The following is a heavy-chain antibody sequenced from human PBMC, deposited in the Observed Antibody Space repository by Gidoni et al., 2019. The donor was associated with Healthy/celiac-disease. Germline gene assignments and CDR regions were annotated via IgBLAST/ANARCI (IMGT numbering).Heavy chain of an antibody. J-gene: IGHJ4*02. D-gene: IGHD2-15*01. CDR2: IKQDGSEK. CDR1: GFTFSRYW. V-gene: IGHV3-7*04. Sequence: EVQLVESGGGLVQPGGSLRLSCAASGFTFSRYWMSWVRQAPGKGMEWVDNIKQDGSEKEYVDSVKGRFTISRDNAKNALYLQMNSLRAEDTAVYYCARRGGGYCSGGSCYLDYWGQGTLVTVSS. CDR3: ARRGGGYCSGGSCYLDY.